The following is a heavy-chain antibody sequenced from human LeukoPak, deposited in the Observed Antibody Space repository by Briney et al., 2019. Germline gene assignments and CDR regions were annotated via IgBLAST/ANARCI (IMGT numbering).Heavy chain of an antibody. CDR3: AKDLEGD. J-gene: IGHJ4*02. V-gene: IGHV3-33*06. CDR1: GFNLSSYG. Sequence: GSLRLSCAASGFNLSSYGLHWVRQAPGKGLEWVAVIWYDGSNKYYADSVKGRFTISRDNSKNTLYLQMNSLRAEDTAVYYCAKDLEGDWGQGTLVTVSS. D-gene: IGHD3-3*01. CDR2: IWYDGSNK.